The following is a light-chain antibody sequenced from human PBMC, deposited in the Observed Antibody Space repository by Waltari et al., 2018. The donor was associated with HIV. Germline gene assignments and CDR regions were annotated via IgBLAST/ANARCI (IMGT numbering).Light chain of an antibody. V-gene: IGKV4-1*01. CDR2: WAS. CDR1: QSVLYSANNKNY. J-gene: IGKJ2*01. CDR3: QQYYSTPYT. Sequence: DIVMTQSQDSLAVSLGERATINCKSSQSVLYSANNKNYLAWYQQKPGQPPKLLMYWASTRESGVPDRFSGSGSGTDFTLTISSLQAEDVAVYYCQQYYSTPYTFGQGTKLEIK.